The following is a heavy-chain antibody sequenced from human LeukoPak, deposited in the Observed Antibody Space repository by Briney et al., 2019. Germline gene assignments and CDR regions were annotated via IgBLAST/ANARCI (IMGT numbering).Heavy chain of an antibody. CDR1: GLSLSGYW. CDR3: AGGNSGYYRY. CDR2: INNDGSLT. J-gene: IGHJ4*02. V-gene: IGHV3-74*01. D-gene: IGHD3-22*01. Sequence: PGGSLRLSCEVSGLSLSGLSLSGYWMHWVRQAPGKGKVWVSHINNDGSLTSYADSVKGRFTISKDNAKNTVFLQLNNLTVEDTAVYFCAGGNSGYYRYWGQGTLVTVSS.